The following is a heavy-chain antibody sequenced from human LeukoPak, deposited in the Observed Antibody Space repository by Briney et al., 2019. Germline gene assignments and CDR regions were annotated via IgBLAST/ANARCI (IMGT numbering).Heavy chain of an antibody. Sequence: SETLSLTCTVSGGSISSYYWSWIWQPPGKGLDWTGYIYYSGRTNYNPSLTSRVTISVDTSKNQFSLQLSSVTAADTAVYYCARGPNRYYFDYWGQGTLVTVSS. CDR3: ARGPNRYYFDY. D-gene: IGHD2/OR15-2a*01. CDR2: IYYSGRT. CDR1: GGSISSYY. J-gene: IGHJ4*02. V-gene: IGHV4-59*01.